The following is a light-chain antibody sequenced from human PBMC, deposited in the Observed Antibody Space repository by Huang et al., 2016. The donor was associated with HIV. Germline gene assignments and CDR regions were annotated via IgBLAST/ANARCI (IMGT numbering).Light chain of an antibody. V-gene: IGKV1-27*01. CDR2: AAS. CDR3: QKYNSAPRT. CDR1: PGIPNH. J-gene: IGKJ3*01. Sequence: DIQMTQSPSSLSASVGDRVTISCRASPGIPNHLAWYQQRPGKAPKLLIYAASALQSGVPSRFSGSGSGTEFALTISSLQPEDVATYFCQKYNSAPRTFGPGTKVEIK.